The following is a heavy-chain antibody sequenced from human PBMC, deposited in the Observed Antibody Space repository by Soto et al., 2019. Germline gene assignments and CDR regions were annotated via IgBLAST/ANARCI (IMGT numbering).Heavy chain of an antibody. CDR1: GFPFSTYG. D-gene: IGHD4-17*01. V-gene: IGHV3-30*18. CDR3: AKVPTTVIAFFDY. Sequence: GGSLRLSCEASGFPFSTYGMHWVRQAPGKGLEWVAAISYDGSNKYYADFVKGRFTISRDNSKNTLYLQMNSLRAEDTAVYYSAKVPTTVIAFFDYWGQGTLVTVS. J-gene: IGHJ4*02. CDR2: ISYDGSNK.